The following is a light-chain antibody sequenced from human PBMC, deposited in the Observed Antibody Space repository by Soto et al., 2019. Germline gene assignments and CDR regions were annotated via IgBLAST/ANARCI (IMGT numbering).Light chain of an antibody. V-gene: IGKV3-15*01. Sequence: ETVMTQSPATLSVSPGESATLSCRASHSVGSTLAWYQQKPGQALRLVMYDTSVRATGIPAKFSGSGSGTAFTHTKTRLQSDDFAVYYYQHYNNWPWTVGQGTKVEIK. J-gene: IGKJ1*01. CDR2: DTS. CDR1: HSVGST. CDR3: QHYNNWPWT.